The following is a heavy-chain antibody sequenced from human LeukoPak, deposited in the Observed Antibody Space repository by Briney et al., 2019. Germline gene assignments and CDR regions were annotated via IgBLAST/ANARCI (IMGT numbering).Heavy chain of an antibody. CDR3: AREAMIGDY. D-gene: IGHD5-12*01. CDR2: ISAYNGNT. V-gene: IGHV1-18*04. CDR1: GYTFTDFY. J-gene: IGHJ4*02. Sequence: ASVTVSCKASGYTFTDFYMHWVRQAPGQGLEWMGWISAYNGNTNYAQKLQGRVTMTTDTSTSTAYMELRSLRSDDTAVYYCAREAMIGDYWGQGTLVTVSS.